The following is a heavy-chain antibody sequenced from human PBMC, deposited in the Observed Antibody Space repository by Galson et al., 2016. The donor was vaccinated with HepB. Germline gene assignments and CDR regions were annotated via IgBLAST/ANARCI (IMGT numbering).Heavy chain of an antibody. Sequence: SETLSLTCTVSGGSISSDGYSWSWVRQPPGKGLEWIGYIYDSGSTYYNPSLKSRVTISVDTSKNQFSLKLSSVTAADTAVYYCARQWDYGDSYYFDYWGQGTLVTVSS. CDR3: ARQWDYGDSYYFDY. D-gene: IGHD4-17*01. V-gene: IGHV4-39*01. CDR1: GGSISSDGYS. J-gene: IGHJ4*02. CDR2: IYDSGST.